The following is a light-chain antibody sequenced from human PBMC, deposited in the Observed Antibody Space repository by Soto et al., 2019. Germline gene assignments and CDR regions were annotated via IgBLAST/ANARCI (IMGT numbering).Light chain of an antibody. Sequence: QSALTQPASVSGSPGQSITISCTGTSRDIGAYNFVSWYQQHPGKAPKLMLYDVNIRPSGVSNRFSGSKSGNTASLTISGLQAEDEAEYYCTPWATSTTMIFGGGTTLTVL. CDR3: TPWATSTTMI. V-gene: IGLV2-14*03. CDR1: SRDIGAYNF. CDR2: DVN. J-gene: IGLJ2*01.